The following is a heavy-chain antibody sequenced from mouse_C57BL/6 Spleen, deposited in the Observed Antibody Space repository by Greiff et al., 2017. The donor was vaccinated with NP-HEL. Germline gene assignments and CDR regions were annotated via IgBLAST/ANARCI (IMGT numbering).Heavy chain of an antibody. Sequence: EVQRVESGGDLVKPGGSLKLSCAASGFTFSSYGMSWVRQTPDKRLEWVATISSGGSYTYYPDSVKGRFTISRDNAKNTLYLQMSSLKSEDTAMYYCARDGNLNIYAMDYWGQGTSVTVSS. D-gene: IGHD2-1*01. J-gene: IGHJ4*01. CDR1: GFTFSSYG. CDR2: ISSGGSYT. V-gene: IGHV5-6*01. CDR3: ARDGNLNIYAMDY.